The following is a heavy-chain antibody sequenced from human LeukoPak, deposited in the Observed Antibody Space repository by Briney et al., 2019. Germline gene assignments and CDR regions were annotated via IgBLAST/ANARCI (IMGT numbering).Heavy chain of an antibody. J-gene: IGHJ4*02. CDR1: GYSFTSYW. V-gene: IGHV5-51*01. CDR3: ARHYYGSGTIDY. Sequence: GESLKVSCRGSGYSFTSYWNGWVRQVPGKGLEWMGIIYPGDSDTRYSPSFQGQVTIPADKSISTAYLQWGSLKASDTAMYYCARHYYGSGTIDYWGQGTLVTVSS. CDR2: IYPGDSDT. D-gene: IGHD3-10*01.